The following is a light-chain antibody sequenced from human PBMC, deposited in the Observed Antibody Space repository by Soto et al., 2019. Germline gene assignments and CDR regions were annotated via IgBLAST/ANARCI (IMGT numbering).Light chain of an antibody. J-gene: IGKJ2*01. CDR3: HQFGSSPPAST. CDR2: GAS. V-gene: IGKV3-20*01. CDR1: QSVSTRY. Sequence: ESMLTQSPGTLSLSPGERATLSCRASQSVSTRYLAWYQQKPGQAPRLLIYGASIRATGIPDRFSGSGSGTDFALTISRLEPEDFAVYYYHQFGSSPPASTFGQGTKLEI.